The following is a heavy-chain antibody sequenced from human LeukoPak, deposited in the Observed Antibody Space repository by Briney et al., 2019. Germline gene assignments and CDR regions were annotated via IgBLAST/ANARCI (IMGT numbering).Heavy chain of an antibody. J-gene: IGHJ5*02. CDR3: ARADCSGGSCYPSWFDP. Sequence: PSETLSLTCTVSGGSISDTDYYSVWIRQPPWKGLEWIGSISYSGITYYTPSLKSRVTISVDTSKNQYSLRVSSVTAADTAVYYCARADCSGGSCYPSWFDPWGRGTLVTVSS. D-gene: IGHD2-15*01. CDR2: ISYSGIT. CDR1: GGSISDTDYY. V-gene: IGHV4-39*01.